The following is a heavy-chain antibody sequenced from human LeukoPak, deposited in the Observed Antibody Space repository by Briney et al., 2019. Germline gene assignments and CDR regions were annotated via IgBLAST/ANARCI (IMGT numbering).Heavy chain of an antibody. CDR2: ISSSGST. J-gene: IGHJ3*02. Sequence: SETLSLTCTVSGYSISSGYYWGWIRQPAGKGLEWIGRISSSGSTNYSPSLKSRVTISVDTSKNQFSLKLSSVTAADTAVYFCARGPYSYDSSGAFDIWGQGTMVTVSS. CDR3: ARGPYSYDSSGAFDI. D-gene: IGHD3-22*01. CDR1: GYSISSGYY. V-gene: IGHV4-38-2*02.